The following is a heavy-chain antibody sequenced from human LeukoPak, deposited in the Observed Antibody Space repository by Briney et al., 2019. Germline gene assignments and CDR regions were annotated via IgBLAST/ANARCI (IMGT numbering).Heavy chain of an antibody. D-gene: IGHD2-2*01. Sequence: ASVKVSCKASGSTFTNYHINWLRQATGQGLEWMGWMNPNSGNTGYAQKFQGRVTMTRNTSISTAYMELSSLRSEDTAVYYCAKGEDIVVVPAIFDYWGQGTLVTVSS. CDR1: GSTFTNYH. V-gene: IGHV1-8*02. CDR3: AKGEDIVVVPAIFDY. J-gene: IGHJ4*02. CDR2: MNPNSGNT.